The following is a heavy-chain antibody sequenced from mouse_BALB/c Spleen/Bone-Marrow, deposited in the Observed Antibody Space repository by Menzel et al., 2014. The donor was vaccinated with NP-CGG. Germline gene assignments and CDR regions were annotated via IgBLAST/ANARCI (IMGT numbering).Heavy chain of an antibody. V-gene: IGHV1-18*01. CDR1: GYTFTEYT. CDR2: INPNNGGT. J-gene: IGHJ4*01. CDR3: GSGSDYYAMDY. D-gene: IGHD6-1*01. Sequence: EVKLVESGPELVKPGASVKISCKTSGYTFTEYTMHWVKQSHGKSLEWIGGINPNNGGTSYNQKFEDKATLTLDKSSSTAYMELRSLTSEDSAVYYCGSGSDYYAMDYWGQGTSVTVSS.